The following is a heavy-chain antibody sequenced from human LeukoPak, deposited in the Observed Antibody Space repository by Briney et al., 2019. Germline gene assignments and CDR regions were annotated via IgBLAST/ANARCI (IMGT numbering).Heavy chain of an antibody. CDR1: GFSFNNYG. V-gene: IGHV3-30*02. CDR3: TKENIRLIDSGDMDV. Sequence: GGSLRLSCIGSGFSFNNYGTNWVRQTPGKGLQWVAFIRYDGSSQYYGDSVRGRVSISRDNSKNTVDLQLNSLKAEDTGIYYCTKENIRLIDSGDMDVWGKGTTVIVSS. D-gene: IGHD6-25*01. CDR2: IRYDGSSQ. J-gene: IGHJ6*03.